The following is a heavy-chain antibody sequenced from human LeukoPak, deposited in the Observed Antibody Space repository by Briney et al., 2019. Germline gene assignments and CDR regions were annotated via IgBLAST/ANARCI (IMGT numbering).Heavy chain of an antibody. Sequence: PGGSLRLSCADSGFTFSSYAMHWVRQAPGKGLEWVAVISYDGSNKYYADSVKGRFTISRDNSKNTLYLQMNSLRAEDTAVYYCARRTNYDSSGYYRAPYYYYGMDVWGQGTTVTVSS. CDR1: GFTFSSYA. D-gene: IGHD3-22*01. CDR3: ARRTNYDSSGYYRAPYYYYGMDV. V-gene: IGHV3-30-3*01. J-gene: IGHJ6*02. CDR2: ISYDGSNK.